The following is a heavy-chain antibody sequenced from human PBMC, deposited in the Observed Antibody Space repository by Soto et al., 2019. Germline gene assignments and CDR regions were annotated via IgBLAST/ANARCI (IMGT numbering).Heavy chain of an antibody. J-gene: IGHJ3*02. Sequence: GGSLRLSCAASGFTFSTYGMHWVRQAPGKGLEWVAVISYDGSNKYYADSVKGRFTISRDNSKNTLYLQMNSLRTEDTAMYYCAKDVAGWLQLNDAFDIWGQGTMVTVS. CDR3: AKDVAGWLQLNDAFDI. CDR2: ISYDGSNK. D-gene: IGHD5-12*01. V-gene: IGHV3-30*18. CDR1: GFTFSTYG.